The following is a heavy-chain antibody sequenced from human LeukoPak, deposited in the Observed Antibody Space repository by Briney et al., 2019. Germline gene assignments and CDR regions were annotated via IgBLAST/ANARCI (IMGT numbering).Heavy chain of an antibody. D-gene: IGHD3-3*01. Sequence: PGGSLRLSCAASGFTFSSYGMHWVRQAPGKGLEWVAFIRYDGSNKYYADSVKGRFTISRDNSKNALYLQMNSLRAEDTAVYYCARSREWLLYRFIDYWGQGTLVTVSS. CDR1: GFTFSSYG. CDR3: ARSREWLLYRFIDY. J-gene: IGHJ4*02. V-gene: IGHV3-30*02. CDR2: IRYDGSNK.